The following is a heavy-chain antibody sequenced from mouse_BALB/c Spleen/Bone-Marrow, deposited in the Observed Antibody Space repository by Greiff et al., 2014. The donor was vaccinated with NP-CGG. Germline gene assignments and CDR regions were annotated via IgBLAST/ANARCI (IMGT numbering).Heavy chain of an antibody. CDR3: ARGGDYGFMDY. J-gene: IGHJ4*01. CDR2: INPGSGGT. CDR1: GYAFTNYL. D-gene: IGHD1-2*01. V-gene: IGHV1-54*01. Sequence: VQLQQSGAELVRPGTSVKVSCKASGYAFTNYLIEWVKQRPGQGLGWIGVINPGSGGTNYNEKFKGKATLTADKSSSTAYMQLSSLTSGDSAVYFCARGGDYGFMDYWGQGTSVTVSS.